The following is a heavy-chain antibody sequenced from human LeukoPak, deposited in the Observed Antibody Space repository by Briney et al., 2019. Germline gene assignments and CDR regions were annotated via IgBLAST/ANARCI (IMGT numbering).Heavy chain of an antibody. CDR2: VSAYNGNT. CDR1: GYTFNSNG. J-gene: IGHJ4*02. CDR3: ARGSSSDH. Sequence: ASVKVSCKASGYTFNSNGISWVRQAPGQGLEWMGWVSAYNGNTNYAQNFQGRVMMTTDTSTGIAYMELRSLRSDDTAVYYCARGSSSDHWGQGTLVTVSS. V-gene: IGHV1-18*01. D-gene: IGHD6-6*01.